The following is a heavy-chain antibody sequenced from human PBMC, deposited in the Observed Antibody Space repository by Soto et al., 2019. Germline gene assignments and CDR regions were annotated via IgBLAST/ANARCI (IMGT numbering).Heavy chain of an antibody. Sequence: GSLRLSCSASGFTFSSYAMSWVRQAPGKGLEWVSAISGSGGSTYYADSVKGRFTISRDNSKNTLYLQMNSLRAEDTAVYYCAKDESGYDFFGRPDYWGQGTLVTVSS. CDR3: AKDESGYDFFGRPDY. D-gene: IGHD5-12*01. J-gene: IGHJ4*02. CDR1: GFTFSSYA. V-gene: IGHV3-23*01. CDR2: ISGSGGST.